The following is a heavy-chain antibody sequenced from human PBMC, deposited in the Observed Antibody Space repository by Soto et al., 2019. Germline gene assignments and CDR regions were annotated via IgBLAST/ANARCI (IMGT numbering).Heavy chain of an antibody. J-gene: IGHJ4*02. CDR2: ISGNSGKT. CDR3: ALPSCGGDFYSPFDY. D-gene: IGHD2-21*02. CDR1: GVGLSTYA. V-gene: IGHV3-23*01. Sequence: EVQLLESGGGFVQPGGSLRLSCTASGVGLSTYAISWVRQAPGKGLEWVSVISGNSGKTDYADSVKGRFSISRDKSENTVYLQLNRLRAADTAVYYCALPSCGGDFYSPFDYWGQGTLVTVSS.